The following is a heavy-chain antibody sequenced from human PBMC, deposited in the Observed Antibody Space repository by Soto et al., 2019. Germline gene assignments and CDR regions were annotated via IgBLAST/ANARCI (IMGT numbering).Heavy chain of an antibody. CDR1: GDSVSSNSAA. Sequence: SQTLSLTCAISGDSVSSNSAAWNWIRQSPSRGLEWLGRTYYRSKWYNDYAVSVKSRITINPDTSKNQFSLQLNSVTPEDTAVYYCARGRRIAARPIYYYYMDVWGKGTTVTVSS. CDR2: TYYRSKWYN. V-gene: IGHV6-1*01. CDR3: ARGRRIAARPIYYYYMDV. D-gene: IGHD6-6*01. J-gene: IGHJ6*03.